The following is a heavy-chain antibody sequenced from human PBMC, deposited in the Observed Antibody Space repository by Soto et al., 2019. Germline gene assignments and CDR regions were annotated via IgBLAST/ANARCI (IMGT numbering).Heavy chain of an antibody. CDR3: ARDYYGMDV. CDR2: TYQSGSA. Sequence: TLSLTCTVSGGSISSGGYYWAWLRQSPGKGLEWIGYTYQSGSAFYNPSLKSRVTISVDRSKNQFSLNLTSVTAADTAVYYCARDYYGMDVWGQGTTVTAP. V-gene: IGHV4-30-2*06. J-gene: IGHJ6*02. CDR1: GGSISSGGYY.